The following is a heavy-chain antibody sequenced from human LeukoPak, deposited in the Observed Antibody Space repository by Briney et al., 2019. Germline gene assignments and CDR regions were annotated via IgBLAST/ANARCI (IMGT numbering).Heavy chain of an antibody. D-gene: IGHD5-18*01. CDR1: GFSFRNYW. V-gene: IGHV3-23*01. J-gene: IGHJ6*02. CDR2: IRGSGGST. Sequence: GGSLRLSCSASGFSFRNYWMHWVRQAPGKGLEWVSSIRGSGGSTYYADSVKGRFTISRDNSKNTLYLQMNSLRAEDTAVYYCAKDLNSYGYYYYGMDVWGQGTTVTVSS. CDR3: AKDLNSYGYYYYGMDV.